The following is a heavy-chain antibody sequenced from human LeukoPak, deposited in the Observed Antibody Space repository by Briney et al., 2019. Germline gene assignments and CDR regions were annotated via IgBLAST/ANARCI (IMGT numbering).Heavy chain of an antibody. CDR3: ARVSGVTGEVTTEDY. D-gene: IGHD4-17*01. V-gene: IGHV1-18*01. J-gene: IGHJ4*02. CDR1: GYTFTSYG. CDR2: ISAYNGYT. Sequence: ASVKVSCKASGYTFTSYGISWVRQAPGQGLEWMGWISAYNGYTNYAQNLQGRVIMTTDTSTSTAYMDLRSLRSDDTAVYYCARVSGVTGEVTTEDYWGQGTLVTVSS.